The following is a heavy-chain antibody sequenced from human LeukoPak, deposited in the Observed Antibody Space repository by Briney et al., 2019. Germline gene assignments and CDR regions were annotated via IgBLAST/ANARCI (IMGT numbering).Heavy chain of an antibody. CDR1: GFTFSSYA. J-gene: IGHJ4*02. CDR2: ISGSGGST. CDR3: AKGGDWEPLDY. Sequence: GGSLRLSCAASGFTFSSYAMSWVRQAPGKGLEWVSAISGSGGSTYYADSVTGRFTISRDNSKNTLYVQMSSLRAEDTAVYYCAKGGDWEPLDYWGQGTLLTVSS. D-gene: IGHD1-26*01. V-gene: IGHV3-23*01.